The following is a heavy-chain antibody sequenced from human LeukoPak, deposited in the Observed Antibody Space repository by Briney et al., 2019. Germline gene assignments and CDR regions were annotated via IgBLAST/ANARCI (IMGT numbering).Heavy chain of an antibody. CDR2: IIPIFGTA. CDR1: GGTFSSYA. J-gene: IGHJ4*02. V-gene: IGHV1-69*05. D-gene: IGHD3-22*01. CDR3: ARGGYYDSSGYLDY. Sequence: SVKVSCKASGGTFSSYAISWVRQAPGQGLEWMGRIIPIFGTANYAQKFQGRVTITTDESTSTAYMELSSLRSEDTAVYYCARGGYYDSSGYLDYWGQGTLVTVSS.